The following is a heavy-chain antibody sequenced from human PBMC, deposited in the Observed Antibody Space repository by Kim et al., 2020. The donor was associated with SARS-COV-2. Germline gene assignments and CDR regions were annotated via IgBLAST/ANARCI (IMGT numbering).Heavy chain of an antibody. V-gene: IGHV1-69*06. D-gene: IGHD3-22*01. CDR2: IIPIFGTA. CDR1: GGTFSSYA. J-gene: IGHJ3*02. Sequence: SVKVSCKASGGTFSSYAISWVRQAPGQGLEWMGGIIPIFGTANYAQKFQGRVTITADKSTSTAYMELSSLRSEDTAVYYCAREISSDYYDSSGYYSAFDIWGQGTMVTVSS. CDR3: AREISSDYYDSSGYYSAFDI.